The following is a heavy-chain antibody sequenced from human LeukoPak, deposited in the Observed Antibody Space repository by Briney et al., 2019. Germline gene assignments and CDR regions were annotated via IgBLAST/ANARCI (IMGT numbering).Heavy chain of an antibody. CDR3: AREIYCSASSCTGGVFDI. V-gene: IGHV3-53*01. Sequence: GGSLRLSCAASGFTVSSNYMGWVGQAPGKGGEGVSVIYSGGSTYYADSVTGRCTISRDNSKNTLYLQMNSLRVEDTAVYYCAREIYCSASSCTGGVFDIWGQGTMVTVSS. CDR1: GFTVSSNY. CDR2: IYSGGST. D-gene: IGHD2-15*01. J-gene: IGHJ3*02.